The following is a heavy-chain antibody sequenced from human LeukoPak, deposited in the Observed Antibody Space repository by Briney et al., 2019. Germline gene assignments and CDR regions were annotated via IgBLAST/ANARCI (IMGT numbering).Heavy chain of an antibody. J-gene: IGHJ4*02. V-gene: IGHV4-34*01. CDR1: GGSFSGYY. D-gene: IGHD3-10*01. Sequence: SETLSLTCAVYGGSFSGYYWSWIRQPPGKGLEWIGGINHSGSTNYNPSLKSRVTISVDTSKNQFSLKLSSVTAADTAVYYCARGRITMVRGVTYYFDYWGQGTLVTVSS. CDR3: ARGRITMVRGVTYYFDY. CDR2: INHSGST.